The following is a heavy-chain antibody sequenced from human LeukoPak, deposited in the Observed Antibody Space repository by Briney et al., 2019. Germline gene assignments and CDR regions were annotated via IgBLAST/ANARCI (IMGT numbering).Heavy chain of an antibody. CDR3: ARATFTVLRFLEWLPVFDY. CDR1: GYTFTSYG. J-gene: IGHJ4*02. V-gene: IGHV1-18*01. D-gene: IGHD3-3*01. CDR2: IGAYNGNT. Sequence: ASVKVSCKASGYTFTSYGISWVRQAPGQGLEWMGWIGAYNGNTNYAQKLQGRVTMTTDKSTSTAYMELRSMRSDATAVYYCARATFTVLRFLEWLPVFDYWGQGTLVTVSS.